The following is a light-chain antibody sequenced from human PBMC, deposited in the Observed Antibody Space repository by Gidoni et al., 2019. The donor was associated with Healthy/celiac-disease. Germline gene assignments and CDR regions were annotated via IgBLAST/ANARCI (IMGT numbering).Light chain of an antibody. CDR1: QSISRD. CDR2: AAS. CDR3: QQSYSTPRT. Sequence: DSQMTQSPSSLSASVGDRVTITCRASQSISRDLNLYQQKPGKAPKVLIYAASSLQSGVPSRFSGSGSGTDFTLTISSLQPEDFATYYCQQSYSTPRTFGQGTKVEIK. J-gene: IGKJ1*01. V-gene: IGKV1-39*01.